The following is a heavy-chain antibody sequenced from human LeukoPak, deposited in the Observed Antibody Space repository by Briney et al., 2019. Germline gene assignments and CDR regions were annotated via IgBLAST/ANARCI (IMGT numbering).Heavy chain of an antibody. Sequence: GGSLRLSCAASGFTFSSYAMSWVRQAPGKGLEWVSAISGSGGSTYYADSVKGRFTISRDNSKNTLYLQMNSLRAEDTAVYYCAKDGRRAVTNYCYYYMDVWGKGTTVTVSS. CDR2: ISGSGGST. CDR3: AKDGRRAVTNYCYYYMDV. J-gene: IGHJ6*03. D-gene: IGHD4-17*01. CDR1: GFTFSSYA. V-gene: IGHV3-23*01.